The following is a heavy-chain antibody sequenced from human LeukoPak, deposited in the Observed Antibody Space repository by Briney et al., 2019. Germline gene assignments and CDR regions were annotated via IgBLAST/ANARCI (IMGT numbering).Heavy chain of an antibody. J-gene: IGHJ4*02. Sequence: ASVKVSCKASGYTFTSYGISWVRQAPGQGLEWMGWISAYNGNTNYAQKLQGRVTMTTDKSTSTAYMELSSLRSEGTAVYYCAREGGGWPPRTGTFDYWGQGTLVTVSS. CDR3: AREGGGWPPRTGTFDY. CDR2: ISAYNGNT. CDR1: GYTFTSYG. D-gene: IGHD1-14*01. V-gene: IGHV1-18*01.